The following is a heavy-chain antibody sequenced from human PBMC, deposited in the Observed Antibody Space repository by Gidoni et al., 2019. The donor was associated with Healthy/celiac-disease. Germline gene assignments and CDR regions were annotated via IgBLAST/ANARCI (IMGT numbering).Heavy chain of an antibody. CDR3: TRASGDYEVDY. V-gene: IGHV3-49*04. D-gene: IGHD4-17*01. CDR1: GFTFGDYA. CDR2: IRSKAYGGTT. Sequence: EVQLVESGGGLVQPGRSLRLSCPASGFTFGDYAMSWVRQAPGKGLECVGFIRSKAYGGTTEYAASVKGRFTSSRDDSKSIAYLQMNSLKTEDTAVYYCTRASGDYEVDYWGQGTLVTVSS. J-gene: IGHJ4*02.